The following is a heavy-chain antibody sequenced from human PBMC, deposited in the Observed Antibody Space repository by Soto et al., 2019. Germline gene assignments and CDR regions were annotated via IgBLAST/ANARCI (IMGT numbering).Heavy chain of an antibody. CDR3: VYYCAKSNYGGDDYFPYGLDV. J-gene: IGHJ6*02. CDR2: INPKSGAT. V-gene: IGHV1-2*02. D-gene: IGHD2-21*02. Sequence: QVQLVQSGAEVKKPGASLKVSCKASGYRFTGYGLHWVRQAPGQVLQWMGWINPKSGATDYAQKFQGKVTMSREMSTKPAYLELSGLRSDDPADDKAVYYCAKSNYGGDDYFPYGLDVCGQGTKVPVSS. CDR1: GYRFTGYG.